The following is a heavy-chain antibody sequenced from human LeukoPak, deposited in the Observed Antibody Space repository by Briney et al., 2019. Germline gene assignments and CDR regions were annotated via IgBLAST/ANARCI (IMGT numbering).Heavy chain of an antibody. CDR2: ISYDGSNK. CDR1: GFTFSSYA. J-gene: IGHJ4*02. D-gene: IGHD3-22*01. Sequence: GGSLRLSCAASGFTFSSYAMHWVRQAPGKGLEWVAVISYDGSNKYYADSVKGRFTISRDNSKNTLYLQMNSLRAEDAAVYYCARVLVTMIVDYPLDYWGQGTLVTVSS. CDR3: ARVLVTMIVDYPLDY. V-gene: IGHV3-30*04.